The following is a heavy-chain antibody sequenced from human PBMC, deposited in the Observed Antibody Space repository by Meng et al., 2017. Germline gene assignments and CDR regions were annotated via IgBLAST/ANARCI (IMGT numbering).Heavy chain of an antibody. CDR3: ARGTLVAATPEFDY. D-gene: IGHD2-15*01. CDR1: EGTFSSYA. V-gene: IGHV1-69*06. J-gene: IGHJ4*02. CDR2: IIPIFGTA. Sequence: SVKVSCKASEGTFSSYAISWVRQAPGQGLEWMGGIIPIFGTANYAQKFQGRVAITADKSTSKAYMELSSLRSEDTAVYYCARGTLVAATPEFDYWGQGTLVTVSS.